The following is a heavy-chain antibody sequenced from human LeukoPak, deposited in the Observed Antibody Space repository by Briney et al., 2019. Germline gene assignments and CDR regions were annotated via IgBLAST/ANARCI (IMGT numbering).Heavy chain of an antibody. CDR1: RYTLTELS. J-gene: IGHJ4*02. V-gene: IGHV1-24*01. D-gene: IGHD5-12*01. CDR3: ATLIYSGYALGRPYDY. CDR2: FDPEDGET. Sequence: ASVKVSCKVSRYTLTELSMHWVRQAPGKGLEWMGGFDPEDGETIYAQKFQGRVTMTEDTSTDTAYLELSSLRSEDTAVYYCATLIYSGYALGRPYDYWGQGTLVTVSS.